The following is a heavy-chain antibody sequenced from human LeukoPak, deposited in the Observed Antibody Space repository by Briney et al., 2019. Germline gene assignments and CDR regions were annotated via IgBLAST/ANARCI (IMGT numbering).Heavy chain of an antibody. J-gene: IGHJ4*02. V-gene: IGHV3-23*01. CDR2: ISGSGGST. Sequence: PGGSLRLSCAASGSTFSSYAMSWVRQAPGKGLEWVSAISGSGGSTYYADSVKGRFTISRDNSKNTLYLQMNSLRAEDTAVYYCAKLPPLYTVTTGSYFDYWGQGTLVTVSS. CDR1: GSTFSSYA. D-gene: IGHD4-11*01. CDR3: AKLPPLYTVTTGSYFDY.